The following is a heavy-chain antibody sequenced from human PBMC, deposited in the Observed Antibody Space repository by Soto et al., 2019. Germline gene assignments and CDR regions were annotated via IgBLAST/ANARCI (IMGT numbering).Heavy chain of an antibody. V-gene: IGHV1-46*01. Sequence: EASVKVSCKASGYTFTSYYMHWVRQAPGQGLEWMGIINPSGGSTSYAQKFQGRVTMTRDTSTSTVYMELSSLRSEDTAVYYCARDADGDYVPDWFDPWGQGTLVTVSS. CDR2: INPSGGST. D-gene: IGHD4-17*01. CDR1: GYTFTSYY. J-gene: IGHJ5*02. CDR3: ARDADGDYVPDWFDP.